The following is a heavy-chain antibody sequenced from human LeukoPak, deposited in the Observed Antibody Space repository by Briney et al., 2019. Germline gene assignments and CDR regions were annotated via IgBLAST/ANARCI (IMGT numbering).Heavy chain of an antibody. Sequence: PSQTLSLTRAVYGGSFSSYYWSCVRDPPGRGREWVGYIYYSGSTNYNPSLKSRVTISVDTSKNHISLWLSAVSAARTAVCYSARDGGAPGFDYWGQGTLVTVSS. V-gene: IGHV4-59*01. CDR3: ARDGGAPGFDY. CDR2: IYYSGST. CDR1: GGSFSSYY. D-gene: IGHD3-16*01. J-gene: IGHJ4*02.